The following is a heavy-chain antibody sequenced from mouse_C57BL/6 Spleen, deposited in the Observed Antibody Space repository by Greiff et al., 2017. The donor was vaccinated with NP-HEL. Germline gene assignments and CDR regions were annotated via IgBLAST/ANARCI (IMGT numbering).Heavy chain of an antibody. D-gene: IGHD1-1*01. J-gene: IGHJ3*01. CDR3: ARPLYYGSSSWFAY. V-gene: IGHV1-22*01. Sequence: VQLQQSGPELVKPGASVKMSCKASGYTFTDYNMHWVKQSHGKSLEWIGYINPNNGGTSYNQKFKGKATLTVNKSSSTAYMELRSLTSEDSAVYYCARPLYYGSSSWFAYWGQGTLVTVSA. CDR1: GYTFTDYN. CDR2: INPNNGGT.